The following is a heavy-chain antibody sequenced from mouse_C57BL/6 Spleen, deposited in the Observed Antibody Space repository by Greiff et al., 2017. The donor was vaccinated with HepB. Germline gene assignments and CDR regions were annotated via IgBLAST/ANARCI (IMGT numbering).Heavy chain of an antibody. CDR2: IRLKSDNYAT. CDR3: TWGYYYGSSYVRFAY. D-gene: IGHD1-1*01. Sequence: DVKLQESGGSLVQPGGSMKLSCVASGFTFSNYWMNWVRQSPEKGLEWVAQIRLKSDNYATHYAESVKGRFTISRDDSKSSVYLQMNNLRAEDTGIYYCTWGYYYGSSYVRFAYWGQGTLVTVSA. CDR1: GFTFSNYW. V-gene: IGHV6-3*01. J-gene: IGHJ3*01.